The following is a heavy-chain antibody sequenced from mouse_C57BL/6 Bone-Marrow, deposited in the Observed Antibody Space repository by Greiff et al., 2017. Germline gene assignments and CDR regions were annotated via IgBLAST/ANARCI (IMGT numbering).Heavy chain of an antibody. CDR3: ARSDYCTYYFDY. Sequence: VKLQQPGAELVKPGASVTMSCTASGYTFTSYWITWVRQRPGQGLEWIGDIYPGGGSTNYNEPFKSKATLTVDTSSRTAYMQLSSLTSEDSAVYYCARSDYCTYYFDYWGQGTTLTVSS. J-gene: IGHJ2*01. CDR1: GYTFTSYW. CDR2: IYPGGGST. D-gene: IGHD2-4*01. V-gene: IGHV1-55*01.